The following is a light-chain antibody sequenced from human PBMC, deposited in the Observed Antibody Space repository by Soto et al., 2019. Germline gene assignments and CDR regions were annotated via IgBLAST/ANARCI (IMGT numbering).Light chain of an antibody. CDR1: QSVSSSY. Sequence: EIMLTQSPGTLSLSPGERATLSCRASQSVSSSYLAWYQQKPGQAPRLLIYGASSRATGIPDRFSGSGSGTDFTLTISRLEPEDFAVYYCQQYGSSPRFTFGPGTNVDIK. V-gene: IGKV3-20*01. J-gene: IGKJ3*01. CDR2: GAS. CDR3: QQYGSSPRFT.